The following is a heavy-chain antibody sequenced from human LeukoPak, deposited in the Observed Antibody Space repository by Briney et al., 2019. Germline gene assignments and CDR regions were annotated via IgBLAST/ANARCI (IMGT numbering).Heavy chain of an antibody. Sequence: PGGSLRLSCGASGFSFSSYWMHWVRQAPGKGLVWVSRINTDGSNTNYADSVKGRFTISRDNAKNTLYLQMNRLRAEDTAVYYCARVLGDSSGSDYWGQGTLVTVSS. CDR3: ARVLGDSSGSDY. CDR2: INTDGSNT. V-gene: IGHV3-74*01. J-gene: IGHJ4*02. CDR1: GFSFSSYW. D-gene: IGHD2-21*02.